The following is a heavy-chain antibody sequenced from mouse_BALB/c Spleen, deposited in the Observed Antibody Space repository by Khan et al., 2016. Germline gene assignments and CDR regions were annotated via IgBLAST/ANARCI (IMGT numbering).Heavy chain of an antibody. J-gene: IGHJ2*01. Sequence: EVQLEESGPGLVKPSQSLSLTCTVTGFSITSDYAWNWIRQFPGNKLEWMGYISYSGSTSYNPSLKSRISITRDTSKHQFFLQLNSVATEDTAASYCARRDYFDYWGQGTTLTVSA. CDR2: ISYSGST. V-gene: IGHV3-2*02. CDR1: GFSITSDYA. CDR3: ARRDYFDY.